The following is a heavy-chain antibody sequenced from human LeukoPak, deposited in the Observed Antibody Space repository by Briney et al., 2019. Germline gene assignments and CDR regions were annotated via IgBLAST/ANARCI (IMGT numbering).Heavy chain of an antibody. J-gene: IGHJ4*02. Sequence: SVKVSCKASGGTFSSYAISWVRQAPGQGLERMGRIIPILGIANYAQKFQGRVTITADKSTSTAYMELSSLRSEDTAVYYCARIQGGYSYGLSPPNFDYWGQGTLVTVSS. V-gene: IGHV1-69*04. CDR3: ARIQGGYSYGLSPPNFDY. CDR2: IIPILGIA. CDR1: GGTFSSYA. D-gene: IGHD5-18*01.